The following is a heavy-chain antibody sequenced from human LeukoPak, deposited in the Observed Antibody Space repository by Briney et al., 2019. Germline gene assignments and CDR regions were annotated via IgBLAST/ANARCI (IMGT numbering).Heavy chain of an antibody. Sequence: ASVKVSCKASGYTFTSYDINWVRQATGQGLEWMGWMNPNSGNTGYAQKFQGRVTMTRNTSISTAYMELSSLRSEDTAVYYCARGGGCSSTSCYTRVGYYYYYGMDVWGKGTTVTVSS. D-gene: IGHD2-2*02. CDR1: GYTFTSYD. V-gene: IGHV1-8*01. J-gene: IGHJ6*04. CDR2: MNPNSGNT. CDR3: ARGGGCSSTSCYTRVGYYYYYGMDV.